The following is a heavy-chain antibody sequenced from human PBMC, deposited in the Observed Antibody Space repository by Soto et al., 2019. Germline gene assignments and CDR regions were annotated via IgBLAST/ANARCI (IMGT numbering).Heavy chain of an antibody. CDR3: ARDSMVRGVIITGPIDY. J-gene: IGHJ4*02. CDR2: INSDGSST. CDR1: GFTFSSYW. V-gene: IGHV3-74*01. D-gene: IGHD3-10*01. Sequence: PGGSLRLSCAASGFTFSSYWMHWVRQAPGKGLVWVSRINSDGSSTSYADSVKGRFTISRDNAKNTLYLQMNSLRAEDTAVYYCARDSMVRGVIITGPIDYWGQGTLVTVSS.